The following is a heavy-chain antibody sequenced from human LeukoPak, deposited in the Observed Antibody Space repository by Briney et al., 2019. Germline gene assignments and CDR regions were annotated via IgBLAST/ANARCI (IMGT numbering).Heavy chain of an antibody. CDR1: GGSISSYY. D-gene: IGHD6-25*01. Sequence: SETLSLTCTVSGGSISSYYWSWIRQPPGKGLEWIGYIYHSGSTNYNPSLKSRVTISVDTSKNQFSLKLSSVTAADTAVYYCAKGIAAAPMDVWGQGTTVTVSS. CDR3: AKGIAAAPMDV. J-gene: IGHJ6*02. V-gene: IGHV4-59*01. CDR2: IYHSGST.